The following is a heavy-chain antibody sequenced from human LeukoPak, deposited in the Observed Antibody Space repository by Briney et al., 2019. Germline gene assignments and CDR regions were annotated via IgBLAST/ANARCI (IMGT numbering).Heavy chain of an antibody. D-gene: IGHD6-13*01. Sequence: SETLSLTCTVSGGSISSYYWSWIRQPPGKGLEWIGYIYYSGSTNYNPSLKSRVTISVDTSKNQFSLKLSSVTAADTAVYYCARHGFGVAAAAPNWFDPWGQGTLVTVSS. CDR2: IYYSGST. J-gene: IGHJ5*02. CDR3: ARHGFGVAAAAPNWFDP. CDR1: GGSISSYY. V-gene: IGHV4-59*08.